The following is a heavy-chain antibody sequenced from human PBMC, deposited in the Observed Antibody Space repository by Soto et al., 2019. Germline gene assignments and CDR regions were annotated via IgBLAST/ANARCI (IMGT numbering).Heavy chain of an antibody. J-gene: IGHJ6*02. CDR1: GFTFSSYG. D-gene: IGHD6-13*01. CDR3: ARSIAAAGSFGPYYYYGMDV. V-gene: IGHV3-33*01. CDR2: IWYDGSNK. Sequence: QVQLVESGGGVVQPGRSLRLSCAASGFTFSSYGMHWVRQAPGKGLEWVAVIWYDGSNKYYADSVKGRFTISRDNSKNTLYLQMNSLRAEDTAVYYCARSIAAAGSFGPYYYYGMDVWGQWTTVTVSS.